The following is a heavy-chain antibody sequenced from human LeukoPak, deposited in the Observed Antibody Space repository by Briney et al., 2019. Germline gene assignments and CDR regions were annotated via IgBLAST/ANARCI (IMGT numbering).Heavy chain of an antibody. CDR1: GFTFSTYA. D-gene: IGHD6-25*01. J-gene: IGHJ4*02. Sequence: GGSLGLSCAASGFTFSTYAMNWVRQAPGKGLEWVSTISRSGDSTYYADSVEGRFTISRDNSKTPLYLQMNSLRAEDTAVYYCAKSRGDHLFDYWGQGTLVTVSS. CDR2: ISRSGDST. V-gene: IGHV3-23*01. CDR3: AKSRGDHLFDY.